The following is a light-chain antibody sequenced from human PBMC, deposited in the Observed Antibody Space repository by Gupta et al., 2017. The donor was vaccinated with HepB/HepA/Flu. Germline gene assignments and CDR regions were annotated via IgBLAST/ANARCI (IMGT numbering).Light chain of an antibody. CDR2: YDR. V-gene: IGLV3-21*04. J-gene: IGLJ2*01. CDR1: NIGSKT. CDR3: QVWDTTTNLAV. Sequence: SYVLPQPPSVSVAPRRTARTTCGGNNIGSKTVHWYQQKPGQAPVVVNYYDRDRPSGIPERFSGFNSGNTATLTINEVEAGDEADYYCQVWDTTTNLAVFGGGTKVTV.